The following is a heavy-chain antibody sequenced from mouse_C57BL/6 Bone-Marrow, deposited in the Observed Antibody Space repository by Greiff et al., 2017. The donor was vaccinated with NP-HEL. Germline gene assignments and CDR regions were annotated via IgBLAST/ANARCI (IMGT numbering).Heavy chain of an antibody. CDR3: ARDDYDVSPVDY. CDR1: GYTFTSYG. J-gene: IGHJ4*01. D-gene: IGHD2-4*01. CDR2: IYPSSGNT. Sequence: QVQLQQSGAELARPGASVKLSCKASGYTFTSYGISWVKQRTGQGLEWIGEIYPSSGNTYYNEKFKGKATLTADKSSSTAYMELRSLTSEDSAVYFCARDDYDVSPVDYWGQGTSVTVSS. V-gene: IGHV1-81*01.